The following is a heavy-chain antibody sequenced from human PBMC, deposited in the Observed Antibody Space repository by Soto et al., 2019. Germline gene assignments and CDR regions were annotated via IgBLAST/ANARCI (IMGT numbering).Heavy chain of an antibody. Sequence: SETLSLTCAVYGGSFSGYYWSWIRQPPGKGLEWIGEINHSGSTNYNPSLKSRVTISVDTSKNQFSLKLSSVTAADTAVYYCARGRAYYYGSGSYRHWFDPWGQGTLVTVSS. CDR3: ARGRAYYYGSGSYRHWFDP. CDR2: INHSGST. D-gene: IGHD3-10*01. J-gene: IGHJ5*02. CDR1: GGSFSGYY. V-gene: IGHV4-34*01.